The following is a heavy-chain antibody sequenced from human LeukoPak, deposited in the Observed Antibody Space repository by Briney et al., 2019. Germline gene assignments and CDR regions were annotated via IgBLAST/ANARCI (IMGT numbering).Heavy chain of an antibody. CDR1: GGSISSYY. CDR2: IYYSGST. D-gene: IGHD6-13*01. Sequence: KASETLSLTCTVSGGSISSYYWSWIRQPPGKGLEWIGYIYYSGSTNYNPSLKSRVTISVDTSKNQFSLKLSSVTAADTAVYYCARDTQQLVPYFYYGMDVWGPGTTVTVSS. CDR3: ARDTQQLVPYFYYGMDV. V-gene: IGHV4-59*12. J-gene: IGHJ6*02.